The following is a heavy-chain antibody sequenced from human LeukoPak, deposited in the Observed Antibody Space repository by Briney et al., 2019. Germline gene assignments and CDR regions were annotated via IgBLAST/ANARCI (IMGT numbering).Heavy chain of an antibody. V-gene: IGHV3-21*01. Sequence: GGSLRLSCAASGFTFSVYSMKWVRQAPGKGLEWVSSISSGSSYKYYGDSVKGRYTISRDNDKNPLSLQMNSLRAEDTAVYYCARGPTLIGVAGTWPLDYWGQGTLVIVSS. CDR1: GFTFSVYS. CDR3: ARGPTLIGVAGTWPLDY. J-gene: IGHJ4*02. CDR2: ISSGSSYK. D-gene: IGHD6-19*01.